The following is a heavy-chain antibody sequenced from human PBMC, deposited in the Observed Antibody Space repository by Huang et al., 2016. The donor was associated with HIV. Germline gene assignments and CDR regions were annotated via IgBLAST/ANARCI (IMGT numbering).Heavy chain of an antibody. CDR2: TLPGVRLT. D-gene: IGHD3-10*01. V-gene: IGHV1-69*10. CDR3: TREGEGWFGKPTRALAF. Sequence: QVELVQSETEVKMSGSSVKVSCKGSSGSFSDYAFSWVRQAPGKGLEEMGGTLPGVRLTNDVDICRGRITISDDKATKSVSVEVRDVRSDDTAVYYCTREGEGWFGKPTRALAFWGQGTKIIVSS. J-gene: IGHJ3*01. CDR1: SGSFSDYA.